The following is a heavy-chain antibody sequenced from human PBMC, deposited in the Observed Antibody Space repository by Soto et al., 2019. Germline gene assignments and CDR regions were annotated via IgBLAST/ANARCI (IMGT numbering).Heavy chain of an antibody. CDR3: ARDGERGYSYGYSSYFDY. Sequence: PSETLSLTCTVSGGSISSYYWSWIRQPPGKGLEWIGYIYYSGSTNYNPSLKSRVTISVDTSKNQFSLKLSSVTAADTAVYYCARDGERGYSYGYSSYFDYWGQGTLVTVSS. CDR1: GGSISSYY. CDR2: IYYSGST. D-gene: IGHD5-18*01. V-gene: IGHV4-59*01. J-gene: IGHJ4*02.